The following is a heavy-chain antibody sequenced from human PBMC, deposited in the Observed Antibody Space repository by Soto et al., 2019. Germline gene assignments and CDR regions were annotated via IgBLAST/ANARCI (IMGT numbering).Heavy chain of an antibody. CDR1: GDTFTFYS. CDR2: INPILSMS. CDR3: ASICVSGYRAFDY. D-gene: IGHD2-15*01. J-gene: IGHJ4*02. V-gene: IGHV1-69*02. Sequence: QVQLVQSGAEVKKPGSSVRVSCKASGDTFTFYSINWVRQAPGLGLEWMGRINPILSMSNYAQRFQGRVTMTADKSTSTAYMELSSLRSEDTAMYYCASICVSGYRAFDYWGQGALVTVSS.